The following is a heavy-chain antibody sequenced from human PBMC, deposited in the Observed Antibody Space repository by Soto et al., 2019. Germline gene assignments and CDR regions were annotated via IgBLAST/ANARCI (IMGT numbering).Heavy chain of an antibody. D-gene: IGHD3-22*01. CDR2: ISYDGSNK. Sequence: GGSLRLSCAASGFTFSSYGMHWVRQAPGKGLEWVAVISYDGSNKYYADSVKGRFTISRDNSKNTLYLQMNSLRAEDTAVYYCAKDQAGTWSSYDSSGYPLDYWGQGTLVTVSS. CDR3: AKDQAGTWSSYDSSGYPLDY. CDR1: GFTFSSYG. V-gene: IGHV3-30*18. J-gene: IGHJ4*02.